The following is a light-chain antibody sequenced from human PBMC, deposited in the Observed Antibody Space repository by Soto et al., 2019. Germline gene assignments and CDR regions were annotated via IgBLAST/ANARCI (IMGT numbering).Light chain of an antibody. J-gene: IGLJ2*01. Sequence: QSVLTQPPSASGTPGQRVTISSSGSSSNIGSNYVYWYQHLPGTAPKLLIYRNNQRPSGVPDRFSGSKSGTSASLAISGLRSEDEADYYCAACDDSLSGPVFGGWTKLTVL. CDR2: RNN. CDR3: AACDDSLSGPV. CDR1: SSNIGSNY. V-gene: IGLV1-47*01.